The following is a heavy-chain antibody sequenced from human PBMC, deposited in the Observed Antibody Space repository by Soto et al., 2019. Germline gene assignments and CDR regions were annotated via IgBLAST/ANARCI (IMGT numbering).Heavy chain of an antibody. V-gene: IGHV3-30*18. Sequence: QVQLVESGGGVVQPGRSLRLSCAASGFTFSSYGMHWVRQAPGKGLEWVAVISYDGSNKYYADSVKGRFTISRDNSKNTLYLQMNSLRAEDTAVYYCAKDHGITMIVVPIEAWGQGTMVTVSS. CDR1: GFTFSSYG. CDR2: ISYDGSNK. D-gene: IGHD3-22*01. J-gene: IGHJ3*01. CDR3: AKDHGITMIVVPIEA.